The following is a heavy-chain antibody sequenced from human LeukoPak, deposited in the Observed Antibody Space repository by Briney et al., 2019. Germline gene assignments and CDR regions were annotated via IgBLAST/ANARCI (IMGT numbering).Heavy chain of an antibody. D-gene: IGHD3-22*01. CDR1: GYTFTDYY. Sequence: ASVKVSCKASGYTFTDYYIHWVRQAPGQGLQWMGWINPKTGGTDYAQNFQGRVTMTRDTSITTAYMELRSLRSADTAVYYCARAMSITMIVVVSPYWGQGTLVTVSS. J-gene: IGHJ4*02. CDR2: INPKTGGT. CDR3: ARAMSITMIVVVSPY. V-gene: IGHV1-2*02.